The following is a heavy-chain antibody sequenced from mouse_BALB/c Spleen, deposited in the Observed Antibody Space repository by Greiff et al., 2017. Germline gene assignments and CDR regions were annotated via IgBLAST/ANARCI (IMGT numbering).Heavy chain of an antibody. CDR3: AKRVYGIAMDY. V-gene: IGHV1S81*02. CDR2: INPSNGRT. CDR1: GYTFTSYW. D-gene: IGHD1-1*01. J-gene: IGHJ4*01. Sequence: QVQLQQSGAELVKPGASVKLSCKASGYTFTSYWMHWVKQRPGQGLEWIGEINPSNGRTNYNEKFKSKATLTVDKSSSTAYMQLSSLTSEDSAVYYCAKRVYGIAMDYWGQGTSVTVSS.